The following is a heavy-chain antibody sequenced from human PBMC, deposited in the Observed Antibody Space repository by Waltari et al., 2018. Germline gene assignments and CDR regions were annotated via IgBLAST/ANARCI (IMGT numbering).Heavy chain of an antibody. V-gene: IGHV3-30-3*01. CDR1: GFTFSSYA. J-gene: IGHJ4*02. CDR3: ARPLLVATLTLDY. CDR2: ISYDGSNK. D-gene: IGHD5-12*01. Sequence: QVQLVESGGGVVQPGRSLRLSCAASGFTFSSYAMHWVRQAPGKGLEWVAVISYDGSNKYYADSVKGRFTISRDNSKNTLYLQMNSLRAEDTAVYYCARPLLVATLTLDYWGQGTLVTVSS.